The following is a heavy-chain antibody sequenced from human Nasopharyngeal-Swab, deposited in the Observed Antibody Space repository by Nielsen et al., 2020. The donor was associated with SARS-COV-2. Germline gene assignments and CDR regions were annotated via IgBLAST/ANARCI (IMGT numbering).Heavy chain of an antibody. CDR3: ARERGRGGIWNYYYYYMDV. Sequence: SETLSLTCTVSGGSISSSSYYWGWIRQPPGKGLEWIGSIYYSGSTYYNPSLKSRVTISVDTSKNQFSLQLSSVTAADTAVYYCARERGRGGIWNYYYYYMDVWGKGTTVTVSS. D-gene: IGHD3-10*01. V-gene: IGHV4-39*07. CDR1: GGSISSSSYY. CDR2: IYYSGST. J-gene: IGHJ6*03.